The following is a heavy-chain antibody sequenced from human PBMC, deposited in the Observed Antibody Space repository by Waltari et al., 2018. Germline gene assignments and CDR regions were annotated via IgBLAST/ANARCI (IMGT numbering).Heavy chain of an antibody. D-gene: IGHD6-19*01. CDR2: IYYSGST. Sequence: QVHLQESGPGLVKPSETLSLTCTVSGGSISSYYRRWIRQPPGQGLEWIGYIYYSGSTNYNPSLKSRVTISVDTSKNQFSLKLSSVTAADTAVYYCARARYSSGRYADWGQGTLVTVSS. J-gene: IGHJ4*02. CDR1: GGSISSYY. V-gene: IGHV4-59*01. CDR3: ARARYSSGRYAD.